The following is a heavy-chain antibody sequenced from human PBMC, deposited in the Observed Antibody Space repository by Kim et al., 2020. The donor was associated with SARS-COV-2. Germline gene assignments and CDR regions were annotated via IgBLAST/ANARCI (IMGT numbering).Heavy chain of an antibody. D-gene: IGHD3-16*01. CDR2: ISESGTNT. CDR3: AKPYYYGVGCVPGSFHM. Sequence: GGSLRLSCATTRFNFSNYAMTWVRQAPGKGLEWVSRISESGTNTFYADSVKGRFTISRDNSKKTVYLQMSSLRADDTAVYYCAKPYYYGVGCVPGSFHMWGQGTMVTVSP. J-gene: IGHJ3*02. CDR1: RFNFSNYA. V-gene: IGHV3-23*01.